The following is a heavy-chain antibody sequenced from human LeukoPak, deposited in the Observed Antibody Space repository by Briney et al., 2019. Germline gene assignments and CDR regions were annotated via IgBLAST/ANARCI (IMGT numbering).Heavy chain of an antibody. CDR2: ISSSGTTI. J-gene: IGHJ4*02. D-gene: IGHD2-2*01. V-gene: IGHV3-48*03. CDR3: ARKYCSTTSCLFDN. Sequence: GGSLRLSCAASGFTFSSYEMNWVRQAPGKGLQWVSDISSSGTTIYYADSVKGRFTISRDNAKNSLYLQMNSLRAEDTAVYYCARKYCSTTSCLFDNWGQGTPVTVSS. CDR1: GFTFSSYE.